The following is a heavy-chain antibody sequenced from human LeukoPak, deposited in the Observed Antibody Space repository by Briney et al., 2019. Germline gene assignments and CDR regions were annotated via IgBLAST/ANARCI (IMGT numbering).Heavy chain of an antibody. Sequence: SETLSLTCTVSGGSISSYYWSWIRQPPGKGLEWIGYIYYSGSTNYNPSLKSRVTISVDTSKNQFSLKLSSVTAADTAVYYCASYYYDSSGYSASDYWGQGTLVTVSS. CDR1: GGSISSYY. CDR3: ASYYYDSSGYSASDY. CDR2: IYYSGST. V-gene: IGHV4-59*01. J-gene: IGHJ4*02. D-gene: IGHD3-22*01.